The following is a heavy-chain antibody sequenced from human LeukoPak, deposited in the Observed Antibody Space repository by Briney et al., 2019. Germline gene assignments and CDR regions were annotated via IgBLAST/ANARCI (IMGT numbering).Heavy chain of an antibody. D-gene: IGHD3-22*01. CDR2: IYYSGST. V-gene: IGHV4-30-4*08. J-gene: IGHJ5*02. Sequence: PSQTLSLTCTVSGGSISSGDCYWSWIRQPPGKGLEWIGYIYYSGSTYYNPSLKSRVTISVDTSKNQFSLKLSSVTAADTAVYYCARFYYYDSSGYYRKYNWFDPWGQGTLVTVSS. CDR1: GGSISSGDCY. CDR3: ARFYYYDSSGYYRKYNWFDP.